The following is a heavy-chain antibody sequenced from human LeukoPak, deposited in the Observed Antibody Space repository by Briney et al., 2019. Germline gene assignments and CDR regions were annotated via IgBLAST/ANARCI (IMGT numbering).Heavy chain of an antibody. CDR2: ISSSSSYI. CDR1: GFTFSSYS. V-gene: IGHV3-21*01. Sequence: AGGSLRLSCAASGFTFSSYSMNWVRQAPGKGLEWVSSISSSSSYIYYADSVKGRFTISSDNAKNSLYLQMNSLRAEDTAVYYCARQRLGELSLYLTGRNWFDPWGQGTLVTVSS. D-gene: IGHD3-16*02. CDR3: ARQRLGELSLYLTGRNWFDP. J-gene: IGHJ5*02.